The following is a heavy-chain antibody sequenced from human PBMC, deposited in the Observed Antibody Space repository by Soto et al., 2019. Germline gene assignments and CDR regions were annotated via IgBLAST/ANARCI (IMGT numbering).Heavy chain of an antibody. CDR3: ARDFCPVPTCYDL. D-gene: IGHD2-2*01. V-gene: IGHV3-48*03. CDR2: ISSSGSLI. J-gene: IGHJ4*02. Sequence: PGGSLRLSCVASGFSFSGFEMNWVRQAPGKGLEWVSYISSSGSLIYYADSVRGRFTISRDNARKSLYLQLNSLRAEDTAVYYCARDFCPVPTCYDLWGQGVLVTVSS. CDR1: GFSFSGFE.